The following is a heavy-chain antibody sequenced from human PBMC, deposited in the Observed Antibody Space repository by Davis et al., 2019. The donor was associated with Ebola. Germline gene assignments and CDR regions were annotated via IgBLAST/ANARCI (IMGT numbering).Heavy chain of an antibody. J-gene: IGHJ3*02. CDR1: GFTVTSSY. CDR3: ARVEYSISSGAFDI. D-gene: IGHD6-6*01. CDR2: VYSGGRT. V-gene: IGHV3-53*01. Sequence: GESLKISCAASGFTVTSSYMTWVRQAPGKGLEWVSVVYSGGRTYYADSVKGRFTISRDNSKNTLYLQMNSLRAEDTAVYYCARVEYSISSGAFDIWGQGTMVTVSS.